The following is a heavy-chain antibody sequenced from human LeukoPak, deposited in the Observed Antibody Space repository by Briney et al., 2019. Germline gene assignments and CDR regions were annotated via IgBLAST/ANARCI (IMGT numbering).Heavy chain of an antibody. CDR2: IYTSGST. V-gene: IGHV4-61*02. J-gene: IGHJ6*02. CDR3: ARQYRPDPFDYYYGMDV. D-gene: IGHD1-14*01. CDR1: GGSISSGRYY. Sequence: SETLSLTCTVSGGSISSGRYYWSWIRQPAGKGLEGIRRIYTSGSTNYNPALKSRVTISVDTSKHQFSLKLSSVTAADTAVYYCARQYRPDPFDYYYGMDVWGQGTTVTVSS.